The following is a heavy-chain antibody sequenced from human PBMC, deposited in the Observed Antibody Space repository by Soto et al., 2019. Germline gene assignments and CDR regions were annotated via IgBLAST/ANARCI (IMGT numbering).Heavy chain of an antibody. J-gene: IGHJ4*02. Sequence: GGSLRLSCAASGFAFSSYAMSWVRQAPGKGLEWVSAISGSGGSTYYADSVKGRFTISRDNPKNTLYLQMNSLRAEDTAVYYCAKDWLAVRGEPPTDWGQGTLVTVSS. D-gene: IGHD3-10*01. V-gene: IGHV3-23*01. CDR2: ISGSGGST. CDR1: GFAFSSYA. CDR3: AKDWLAVRGEPPTD.